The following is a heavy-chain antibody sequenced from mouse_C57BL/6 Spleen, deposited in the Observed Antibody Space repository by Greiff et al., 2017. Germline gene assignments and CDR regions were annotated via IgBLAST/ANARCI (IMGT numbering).Heavy chain of an antibody. CDR1: GYTFTSYW. CDR2: IDPSDSYT. V-gene: IGHV1-69*01. D-gene: IGHD1-2*01. Sequence: QVQLQQPGAELVMPGASVKLSCKASGYTFTSYWMHWVKQGPGQGLEWIGEIDPSDSYTNYNQKFKGKSTLTVDKSSSTAYMQLSSLTSEDSAVYYCARWLRAMDYWGQGTSVTVSS. CDR3: ARWLRAMDY. J-gene: IGHJ4*01.